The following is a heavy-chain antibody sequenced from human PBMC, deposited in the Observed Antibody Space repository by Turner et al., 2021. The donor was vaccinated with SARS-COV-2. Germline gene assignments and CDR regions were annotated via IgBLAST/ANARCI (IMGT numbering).Heavy chain of an antibody. D-gene: IGHD3-10*01. V-gene: IGHV3-66*01. CDR3: AREVSGSSNTGVYFDY. J-gene: IGHJ4*02. CDR2: SDSGGST. CDR1: GFTVSSNY. Sequence: EVQLVESGGGLVQPGGSLSLSCAASGFTVSSNYMSWVRQAQGKGLEWVSVSDSGGSTFYADSVKGRFTISRDNSKNKLYRQMNSLRAEDTAVYYCAREVSGSSNTGVYFDYWGQGNLVTVSS.